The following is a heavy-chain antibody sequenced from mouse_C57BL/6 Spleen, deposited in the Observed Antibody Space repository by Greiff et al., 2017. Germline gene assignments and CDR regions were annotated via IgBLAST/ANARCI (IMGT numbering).Heavy chain of an antibody. J-gene: IGHJ3*01. CDR1: GYTFTSYW. D-gene: IGHD1-1*01. Sequence: EVQLQQSGTVLARPGASVKMSCKTSGYTFTSYWMHWVKQRPGQGLEWIGAIYPGNSDTSYNQKFKGKAKLTAVTSASTAYMELSSLTNEDSAVYYCTNVITTESWFAYWGQGTLVTVSA. CDR2: IYPGNSDT. V-gene: IGHV1-5*01. CDR3: TNVITTESWFAY.